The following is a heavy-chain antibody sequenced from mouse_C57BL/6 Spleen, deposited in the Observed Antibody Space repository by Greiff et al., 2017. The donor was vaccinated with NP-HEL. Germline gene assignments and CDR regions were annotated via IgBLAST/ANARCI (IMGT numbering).Heavy chain of an antibody. CDR1: GYAFTNYL. V-gene: IGHV1-54*01. D-gene: IGHD2-3*01. CDR2: INPGSGGT. J-gene: IGHJ2*01. CDR3: ARGNDGYPDY. Sequence: VQLVESGAELVRPGTSVKVSCKASGYAFTNYLIEWVKQRPGQGLEWIGVINPGSGGTNYNEKFKGKATLTADKSSSTAYMQLSSLTSEDSAVYFCARGNDGYPDYWGQGTTLTVSS.